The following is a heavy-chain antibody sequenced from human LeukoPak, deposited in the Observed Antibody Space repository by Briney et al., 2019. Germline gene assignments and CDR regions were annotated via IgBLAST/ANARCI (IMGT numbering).Heavy chain of an antibody. D-gene: IGHD3-3*01. CDR1: GYSISSGYY. V-gene: IGHV4-38-2*01. CDR3: ARGTYDFWSGYYSY. Sequence: PSETLPLTCAVSGYSISSGYYWGWIRQPPGKGLEWIGSIYHSGSTYYNPSLKSRVTISVDTSKNQFSLKLSSVTAADTAVYYCARGTYDFWSGYYSYWGQGTLVTVSS. J-gene: IGHJ4*02. CDR2: IYHSGST.